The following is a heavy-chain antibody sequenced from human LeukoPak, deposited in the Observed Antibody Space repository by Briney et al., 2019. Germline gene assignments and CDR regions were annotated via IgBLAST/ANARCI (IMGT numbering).Heavy chain of an antibody. CDR2: INPSGGST. CDR1: GYMFTSYY. Sequence: GSVQVSCKASGYMFTSYYMHWVRQAPGQGLEWMGIINPSGGSTSSAQKFQGRVSITRDTSPSTVYMELSSLRSEDTAVYYCARDLYDILTGYQADNFGMDVWGQGTTVTVSS. V-gene: IGHV1-46*01. J-gene: IGHJ6*02. CDR3: ARDLYDILTGYQADNFGMDV. D-gene: IGHD3-9*01.